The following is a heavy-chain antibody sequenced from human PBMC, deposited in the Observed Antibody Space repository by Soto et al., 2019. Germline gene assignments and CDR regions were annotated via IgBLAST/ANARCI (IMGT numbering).Heavy chain of an antibody. D-gene: IGHD3-3*01. CDR2: IKQDGSEK. V-gene: IGHV3-7*01. J-gene: IGHJ6*03. CDR1: GFTFSSYW. CDR3: ARTYDFWSGYNYYYYMDV. Sequence: GSLRLSCAASGFTFSSYWMSWVRQAPGKGLEWVANIKQDGSEKYYVDSVKDRFTISRDNAKNSLYLQMNSLRAEDTAVYYCARTYDFWSGYNYYYYMDVWGKGTTVTVSS.